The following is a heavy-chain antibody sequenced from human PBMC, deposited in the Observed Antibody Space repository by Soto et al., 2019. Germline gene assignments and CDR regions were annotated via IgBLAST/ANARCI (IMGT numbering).Heavy chain of an antibody. CDR1: GFNIKSFG. Sequence: QVRLVESGGGVVQPGRSQRLSCAASGFNIKSFGMHWVRQAPGKGLEWIAFISYDGKEKQYADSVKGRFTVSTDNSNTLFLQMDGLRGEDTAVYFCAKDLSYGTDWPYFDRRGQGTLVIVSS. CDR3: AKDLSYGTDWPYFDR. D-gene: IGHD3-16*01. J-gene: IGHJ4*02. V-gene: IGHV3-30*18. CDR2: ISYDGKEK.